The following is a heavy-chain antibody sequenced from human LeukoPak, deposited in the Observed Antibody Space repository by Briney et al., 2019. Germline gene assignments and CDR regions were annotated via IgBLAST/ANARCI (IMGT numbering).Heavy chain of an antibody. V-gene: IGHV3-30*02. CDR3: ARPLGATNHRGEYYYGMDV. CDR1: GFSFSDYG. CDR2: IRYDGSNK. J-gene: IGHJ6*02. D-gene: IGHD1-26*01. Sequence: GGSLRLSCAASGFSFSDYGIHWVRQAPGKGLEWVAFIRYDGSNKYYADSVKGRFTISRDNSKNTLYLQMNSLRAEDTAVYYCARPLGATNHRGEYYYGMDVWGQGTTVTVSS.